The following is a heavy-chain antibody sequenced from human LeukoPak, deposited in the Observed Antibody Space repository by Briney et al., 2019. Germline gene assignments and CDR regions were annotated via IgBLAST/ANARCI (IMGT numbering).Heavy chain of an antibody. CDR1: GFTFSSYA. CDR3: ASALGYCSSTSCYLARYYYYGMDV. J-gene: IGHJ6*02. V-gene: IGHV3-30*04. Sequence: GGSLRLSCAASGFTFSSYAMPWVRQAPGKGLEWAAVISYDGSNKYYADSVKGRFTISRDNSKNTLYLQMNSLRAEDTAVYYCASALGYCSSTSCYLARYYYYGMDVWGQGTTVTVSS. CDR2: ISYDGSNK. D-gene: IGHD2-2*01.